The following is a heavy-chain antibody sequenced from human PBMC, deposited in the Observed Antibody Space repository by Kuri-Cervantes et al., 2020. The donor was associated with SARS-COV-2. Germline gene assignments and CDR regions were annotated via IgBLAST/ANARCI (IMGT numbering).Heavy chain of an antibody. CDR3: TTLIDY. CDR2: ISSSSSYI. CDR1: GFTFSSYS. Sequence: GESLKISCAASGFTFSSYSMNWVRQAPGKGLEWVSSISSSSSYIYYADSVKGRFTISRDNAKNSLYLQMSSLKTEDTAVYYCTTLIDYWGQGALVTVSS. V-gene: IGHV3-21*04. J-gene: IGHJ4*02.